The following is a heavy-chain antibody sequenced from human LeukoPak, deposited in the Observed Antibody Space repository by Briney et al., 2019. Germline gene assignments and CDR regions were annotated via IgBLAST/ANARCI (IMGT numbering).Heavy chain of an antibody. CDR3: ARERRYGDQEYSQH. CDR2: IYYSGST. V-gene: IGHV4-59*01. CDR1: GGSISSYY. Sequence: PSETLSLTCTVSGGSISSYYWSWIRQPPGKGLEWIGYIYYSGSTNYNPSLKSRVTISVDTSKNQFSLKLSSVTAADTAAYYCARERRYGDQEYSQHWGQGTLVTVSS. D-gene: IGHD4-17*01. J-gene: IGHJ1*01.